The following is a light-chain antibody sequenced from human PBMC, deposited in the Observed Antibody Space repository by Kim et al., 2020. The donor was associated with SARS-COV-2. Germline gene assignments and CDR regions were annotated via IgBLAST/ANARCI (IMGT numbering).Light chain of an antibody. Sequence: VSPGQTASITCSGDKLGDKYASWYQQKPGQSPVVVIYRDSRRPSGIPERFSGSNSGNTATLTISGTQAMDEADYYCQAWDSSIDVFGAGTKLTVL. V-gene: IGLV3-1*01. CDR2: RDS. J-gene: IGLJ2*01. CDR3: QAWDSSIDV. CDR1: KLGDKY.